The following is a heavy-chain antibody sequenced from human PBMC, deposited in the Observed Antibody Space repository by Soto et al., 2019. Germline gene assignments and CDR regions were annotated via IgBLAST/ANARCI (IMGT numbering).Heavy chain of an antibody. J-gene: IGHJ4*02. CDR2: IIPIFGTA. V-gene: IGHV1-69*01. Sequence: QVQLVQSGAEVKKPGSSVKVSCKASGGTFSSYAISWVRQAPGQGLEWMGGIIPIFGTANYAQKFQGRVTITADESTSTAYMELSSLSTEDKAVYYCAREGEMATGSGFDYWGQGTLVTVSS. D-gene: IGHD1-26*01. CDR1: GGTFSSYA. CDR3: AREGEMATGSGFDY.